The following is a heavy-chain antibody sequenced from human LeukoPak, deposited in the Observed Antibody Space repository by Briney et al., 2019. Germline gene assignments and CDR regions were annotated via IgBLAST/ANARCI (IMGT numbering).Heavy chain of an antibody. CDR3: AAGRQGSSWDTNFDY. Sequence: PSETLSLTCTVSGGSISSYYWSLIRQPPGKGLEWIGYIYYSGSTNYNPSLKSRVTISVDTSKNQFSLKLSSVTAADTAVYYCAAGRQGSSWDTNFDYWGQGTLVTVSS. CDR1: GGSISSYY. J-gene: IGHJ4*02. V-gene: IGHV4-59*01. D-gene: IGHD6-13*01. CDR2: IYYSGST.